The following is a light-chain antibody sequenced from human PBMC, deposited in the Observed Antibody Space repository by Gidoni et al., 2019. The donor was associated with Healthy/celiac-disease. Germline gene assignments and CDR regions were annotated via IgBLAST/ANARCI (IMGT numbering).Light chain of an antibody. V-gene: IGKV1-39*01. CDR2: AAS. CDR3: QQSYSTPPT. Sequence: DIQMTQSPSSLSASVGDRVTITCRARQSISSYSNWYQQKPGKAPQLLIYAASSLQSGVPSRFSGRGSGTDFTLTISSLQPEDFATYYWQQSYSTPPTFGQGTKLEIK. CDR1: QSISSY. J-gene: IGKJ2*01.